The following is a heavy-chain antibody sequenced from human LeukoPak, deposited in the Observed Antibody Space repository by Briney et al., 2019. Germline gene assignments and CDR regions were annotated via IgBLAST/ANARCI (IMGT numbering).Heavy chain of an antibody. Sequence: ASVKVSCKASGYTFTSYDINWVRQATGQGLEWMGWMNPNSGNTGYAQKFQGRVTITRNTSISTAYMELSSLRSEDTAVYYCACVQRAPKSGYSYGWAGYNWFDPWGQGTLVTVPS. D-gene: IGHD5-18*01. CDR1: GYTFTSYD. CDR2: MNPNSGNT. V-gene: IGHV1-8*03. J-gene: IGHJ5*02. CDR3: ACVQRAPKSGYSYGWAGYNWFDP.